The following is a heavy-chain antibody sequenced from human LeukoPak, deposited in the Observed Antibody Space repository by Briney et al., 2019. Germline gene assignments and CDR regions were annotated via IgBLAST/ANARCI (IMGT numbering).Heavy chain of an antibody. J-gene: IGHJ3*02. CDR1: GFTFSTNA. CDR2: VSGSGGDT. CDR3: AKGLIILPTGTVAFDI. V-gene: IGHV3-23*01. Sequence: GGSLRLSCAASGFTFSTNAMSWVRQAPGKGLEWVSAVSGSGGDTYYAASVKGRFTISRDNSKNTLYLQMNSLRAEDTAVYYCAKGLIILPTGTVAFDIWGQGTMVPVSS. D-gene: IGHD1-1*01.